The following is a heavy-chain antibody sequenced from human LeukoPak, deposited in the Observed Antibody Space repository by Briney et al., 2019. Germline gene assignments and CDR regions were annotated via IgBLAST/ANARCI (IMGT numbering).Heavy chain of an antibody. CDR1: GFTFSNYG. Sequence: PGGSLRLSCAASGFTFSNYGMSWVRQAPGKGLEWVSSISGSGDSTYYADSVKGRFTISTDNAKNSLYLQMNSLRAEDTAVYYCARGKSVAGILGGAFDIWGQGTMVTVSS. V-gene: IGHV3-23*01. CDR3: ARGKSVAGILGGAFDI. D-gene: IGHD1-26*01. J-gene: IGHJ3*02. CDR2: ISGSGDST.